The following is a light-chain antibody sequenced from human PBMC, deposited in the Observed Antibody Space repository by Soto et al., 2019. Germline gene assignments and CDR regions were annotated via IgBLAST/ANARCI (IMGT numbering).Light chain of an antibody. CDR2: EVT. V-gene: IGLV2-23*02. Sequence: QSALTQPASVSGSPGQSITISCTGTSSDIGSYDLVSWYQQHPGTAPKLIIYEVTKRPSGVSTRFSGSKSGNTASLTISGLQAVDAADYYCCSFADFTYVFGTGTKVTVL. CDR3: CSFADFTYV. CDR1: SSDIGSYDL. J-gene: IGLJ1*01.